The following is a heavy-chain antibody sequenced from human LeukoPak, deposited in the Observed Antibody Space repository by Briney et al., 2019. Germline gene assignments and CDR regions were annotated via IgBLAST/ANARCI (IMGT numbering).Heavy chain of an antibody. CDR2: INANGGKT. CDR3: AKDLYPVSGTVETFDY. J-gene: IGHJ4*02. CDR1: GFTFSNYA. D-gene: IGHD6-19*01. Sequence: PGGSLRLSCAASGFTFSNYAMTWVRQAPGKGLEWVSLINANGGKTDYADSVNGRFTISRDNSKNILFLRMDSLRPDDTAVYFCAKDLYPVSGTVETFDYWGQGTLVTVSS. V-gene: IGHV3-23*01.